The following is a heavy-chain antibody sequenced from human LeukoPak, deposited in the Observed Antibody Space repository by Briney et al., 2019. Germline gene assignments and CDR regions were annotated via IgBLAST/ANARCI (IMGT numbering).Heavy chain of an antibody. Sequence: ASVKVSCKASGYTFTSYGISWVRQAPGQGLEWMGWISAYNGNTNYAQKLQGRVTMTTDTSTSTAYMELRSLRSDDTAVYYCARVKDPLFYDYVWGNKNYYFGYWGQGTLVTVSS. CDR3: ARVKDPLFYDYVWGNKNYYFGY. D-gene: IGHD3-16*01. V-gene: IGHV1-18*01. CDR2: ISAYNGNT. CDR1: GYTFTSYG. J-gene: IGHJ4*02.